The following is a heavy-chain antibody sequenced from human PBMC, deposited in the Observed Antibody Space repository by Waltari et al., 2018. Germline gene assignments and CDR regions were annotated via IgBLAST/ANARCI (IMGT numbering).Heavy chain of an antibody. Sequence: KPGASLKISCTGSGYSFTSYWLGSVRHMPGQGLEWMGIIYPGDSDNRDSPSYQGQVNISVDKSSSTAYMQWSRLKASDTAMYYGARHMYYDLWSGYYYMDDWGKGTTVTVSS. V-gene: IGHV5-51*01. CDR3: ARHMYYDLWSGYYYMDD. D-gene: IGHD3-3*01. J-gene: IGHJ6*03. CDR1: GYSFTSYW. CDR2: IYPGDSDN.